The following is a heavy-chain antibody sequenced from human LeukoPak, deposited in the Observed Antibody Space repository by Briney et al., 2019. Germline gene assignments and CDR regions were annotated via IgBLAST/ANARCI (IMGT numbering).Heavy chain of an antibody. CDR2: IYYSGST. D-gene: IGHD1-14*01. Sequence: SQTLSLTCAVSGGSISSGGYSWSWIRQPPGKGLEWIGYIYYSGSTYYNPSLKSRVIISVDTSNNQFSLKLSSVTAADTAVYYCARAGDKLLNWFDPWGQGTLVTVSS. J-gene: IGHJ5*02. V-gene: IGHV4-30-2*05. CDR1: GGSISSGGYS. CDR3: ARAGDKLLNWFDP.